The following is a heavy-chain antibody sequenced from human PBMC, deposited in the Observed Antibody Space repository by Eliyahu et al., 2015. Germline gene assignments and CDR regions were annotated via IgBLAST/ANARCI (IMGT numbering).Heavy chain of an antibody. V-gene: IGHV3-11*01. CDR3: AKEWFGTAEY. CDR1: GFSFRDCY. Sequence: QVQLVESGGGLVKPGESLRLTCAASGFSFRDCYMAWIRQAXGKGLEWVSYITKDGRNTYYADSVKGRFTVSRDNAKNSLYLEMNSLRGDDTAIYYCAKEWFGTAEYWGQGATVTVSS. J-gene: IGHJ4*02. D-gene: IGHD3-16*01. CDR2: ITKDGRNT.